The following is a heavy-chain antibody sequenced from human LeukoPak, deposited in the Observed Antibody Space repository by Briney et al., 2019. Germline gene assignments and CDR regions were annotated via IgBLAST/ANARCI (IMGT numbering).Heavy chain of an antibody. J-gene: IGHJ6*02. D-gene: IGHD3-10*01. CDR2: ISSSGSTI. V-gene: IGHV3-11*01. CDR3: ARAYGSGTSSPYYYGMDV. CDR1: GFTSSDYY. Sequence: PGGSLRLSCAASGFTSSDYYMSWIRQAPGKGLEWVSYISSSGSTIYYADSVKGRFTISRDNAKNSLYLQMNSLRAEDTAVYYCARAYGSGTSSPYYYGMDVWGQGTTVTVSS.